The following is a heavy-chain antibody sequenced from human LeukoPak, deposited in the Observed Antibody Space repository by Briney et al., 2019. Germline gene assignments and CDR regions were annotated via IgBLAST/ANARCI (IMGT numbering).Heavy chain of an antibody. CDR3: AKSLGVGGYTRYKGFDQ. Sequence: GGSLRLSCAASGFAFNSFAMNWLRQAPGKGLEWVSSISNSDGSSHYAHFVKGRFTISRDNSKHTLHLQMNSLRAEDTAVYYCAKSLGVGGYTRYKGFDQWGQGTLVTVSS. CDR1: GFAFNSFA. V-gene: IGHV3-23*01. CDR2: ISNSDGSS. J-gene: IGHJ4*02. D-gene: IGHD3-16*02.